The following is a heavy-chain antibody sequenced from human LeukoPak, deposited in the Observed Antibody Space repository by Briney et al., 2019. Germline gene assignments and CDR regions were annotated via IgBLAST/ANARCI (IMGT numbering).Heavy chain of an antibody. J-gene: IGHJ3*02. D-gene: IGHD3-9*01. CDR1: GGSISSGGYY. CDR2: IYHSGST. CDR3: ARVGRHYDILTGYSPGAFDI. V-gene: IGHV4-30-2*01. Sequence: PSQTLSLTCTVSGGSISSGGYYWSWIRQPPGKGLEWIGYIYHSGSTYYNPSLKSRVTISVDTSKNQFSLKLSSVTAADTAVYHCARVGRHYDILTGYSPGAFDIWGQGTMVTVSS.